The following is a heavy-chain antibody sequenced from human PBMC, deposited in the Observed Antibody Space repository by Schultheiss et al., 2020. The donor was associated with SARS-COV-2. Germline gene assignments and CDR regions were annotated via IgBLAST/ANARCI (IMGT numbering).Heavy chain of an antibody. J-gene: IGHJ4*02. CDR2: IDWDDDK. Sequence: QTLSLTCAVYGGSFSGYYWSWIRQPPGKALEWLARIDWDDDKYYSTSLKTRLTISKDTSKNQVVLTMTNMDPVDTATYYCARMLGGTTYDYWGQGTLVTVSS. CDR3: ARMLGGTTYDY. CDR1: GGSFSGYY. V-gene: IGHV2-70*11. D-gene: IGHD4-17*01.